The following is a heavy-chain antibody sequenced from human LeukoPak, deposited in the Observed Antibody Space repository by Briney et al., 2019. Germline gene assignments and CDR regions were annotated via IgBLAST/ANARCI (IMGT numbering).Heavy chain of an antibody. CDR1: GFTVSSNY. CDR3: AKVAYSGSYYDY. Sequence: GGSLRLSCAASGFTVSSNYMSWVRQAPGKGLEWVSVIYSGGSTYYADSVKGRFTISRDNSKNTLYLQMNSLRAEDTAVYYCAKVAYSGSYYDYWGQGTLVTVSS. J-gene: IGHJ4*02. D-gene: IGHD1-26*01. V-gene: IGHV3-53*05. CDR2: IYSGGST.